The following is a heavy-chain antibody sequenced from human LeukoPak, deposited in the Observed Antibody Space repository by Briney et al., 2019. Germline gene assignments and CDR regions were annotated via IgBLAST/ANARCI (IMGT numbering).Heavy chain of an antibody. D-gene: IGHD3-10*01. Sequence: PGGSLRLSCAAAGFTFSSYAMSWVRQAPGKGLEWVSAISGSGGSTYYADSVKGRFTISRDNSKNTMYLQMNSLRAEDTAVYYCAKGGMVRGVTPFDYWGQGTLVTVSS. V-gene: IGHV3-23*01. CDR1: GFTFSSYA. CDR3: AKGGMVRGVTPFDY. CDR2: ISGSGGST. J-gene: IGHJ4*02.